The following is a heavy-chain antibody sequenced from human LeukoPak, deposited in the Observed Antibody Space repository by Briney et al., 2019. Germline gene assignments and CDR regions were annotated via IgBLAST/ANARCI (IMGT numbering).Heavy chain of an antibody. D-gene: IGHD6-6*01. J-gene: IGHJ6*03. V-gene: IGHV4-59*01. CDR3: ARVPLAARGAVYLYYMDV. CDR2: IYYSGST. CDR1: GGSISSYY. Sequence: SETLSLTCTVSGGSISSYYWSWIRQPPGKGLEWIGYIYYSGSTNYNPSLKSRVTISIDTSKNQFSLKLSSVTAADTAVYYCARVPLAARGAVYLYYMDVWDKGTTVTVSS.